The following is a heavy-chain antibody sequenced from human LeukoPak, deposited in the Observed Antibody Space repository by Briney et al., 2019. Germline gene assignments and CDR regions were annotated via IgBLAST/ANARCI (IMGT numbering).Heavy chain of an antibody. CDR2: IWYDGSNK. Sequence: TGGSLRLSCAAFGFIFSSYGMHWVRQAPGKGLEWVAVIWYDGSNKYYGDSVKGRFTISRDNAKNSLYLQMNSLRAEDTAVYYCAREGYSYDEIDYWGQGTLVTVSS. CDR3: AREGYSYDEIDY. V-gene: IGHV3-33*01. J-gene: IGHJ4*02. D-gene: IGHD5-18*01. CDR1: GFIFSSYG.